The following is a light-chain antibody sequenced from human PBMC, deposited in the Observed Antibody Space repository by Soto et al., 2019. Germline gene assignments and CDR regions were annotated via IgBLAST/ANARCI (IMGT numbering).Light chain of an antibody. V-gene: IGLV2-14*01. CDR3: SSYTSSSTLSYV. CDR1: SSDVGGYNY. J-gene: IGLJ1*01. CDR2: DVS. Sequence: QSALTKPASVSGSPGQSITISCTGTSSDVGGYNYVSWYQQHPGKAPKLMIYDVSNRPSGVSNRFSGSKSGNTASLTTSGLQAEDEADYYCSSYTSSSTLSYVFGTGTKVTVL.